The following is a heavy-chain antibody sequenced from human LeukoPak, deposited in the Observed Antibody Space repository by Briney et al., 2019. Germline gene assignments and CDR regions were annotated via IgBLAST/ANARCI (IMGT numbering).Heavy chain of an antibody. CDR2: ISSGSPYI. V-gene: IGHV3-11*06. D-gene: IGHD3-9*01. CDR1: GFTLSDYY. CDR3: ARDGPSYDILTGYPDY. J-gene: IGHJ4*02. Sequence: GGSLRLSCAASGFTLSDYYMSWIRQAPGKGLEWVSYISSGSPYINDADSVKGRFTISRDNSKNTLYLQMNSLRAEDTAVYYCARDGPSYDILTGYPDYWGQGTLITVSS.